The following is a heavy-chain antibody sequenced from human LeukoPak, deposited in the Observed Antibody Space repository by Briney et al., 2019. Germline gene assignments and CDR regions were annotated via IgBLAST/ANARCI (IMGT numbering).Heavy chain of an antibody. J-gene: IGHJ3*02. CDR2: IYPGDSDT. CDR1: GYSFSSYW. CDR3: ARHVMAAFDI. V-gene: IGHV5-51*01. D-gene: IGHD2-8*01. Sequence: GESLKISCKGSGYSFSSYWIGWVGQMPGKGLEWMGIIYPGDSDTRYSPSFHGQATISADKSISTAYLQWSSLKASDTAMYYCARHVMAAFDIWGQGTMVTVSS.